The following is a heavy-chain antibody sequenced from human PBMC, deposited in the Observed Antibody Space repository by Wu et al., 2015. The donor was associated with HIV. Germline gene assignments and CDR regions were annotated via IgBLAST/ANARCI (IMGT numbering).Heavy chain of an antibody. V-gene: IGHV1-2*02. J-gene: IGHJ3*02. CDR2: INPNSGGT. CDR1: GYTFTGYY. D-gene: IGHD3-22*01. Sequence: QVQLVQSGAEVKKPGASVKVSCKASGYTFTGYYMHWVRQAPGQGLEWMGWINPNSGGTNYAQKFQGRVTMTRDTSISTAYMELSRLRSDDTAVYYCARDRELMWIGSGYYYLGYAFDIWGQGQWSPSLQ. CDR3: ARDRELMWIGSGYYYLGYAFDI.